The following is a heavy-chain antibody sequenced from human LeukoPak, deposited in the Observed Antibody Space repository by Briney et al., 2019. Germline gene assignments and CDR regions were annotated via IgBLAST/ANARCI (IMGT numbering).Heavy chain of an antibody. CDR1: GGTFSSYA. CDR3: AREGSRDGYNPLDY. D-gene: IGHD5-24*01. V-gene: IGHV1-69*13. J-gene: IGHJ4*02. CDR2: IIPIFGTA. Sequence: GASVKVSCKASGGTFSSYAISWVRQAPGQGLEWMGGIIPIFGTANYAQKFRGRVTITADESTSTAYMELSSLRSEDTAVYYCAREGSRDGYNPLDYWGQGTLVTVSS.